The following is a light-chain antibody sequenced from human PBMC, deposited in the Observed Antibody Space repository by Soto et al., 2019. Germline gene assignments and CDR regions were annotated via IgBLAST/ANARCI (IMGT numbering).Light chain of an antibody. V-gene: IGKV1-39*01. Sequence: DIQMTQSPSSLSASVGDRVTITCRASQSINSYLNWYQQKPGEAPKLLIYAASSLQRGVPSRFSGDGSGTDFTLTISSLHPEAFATYFCQQSYSRGFTFGPGTKVYIK. CDR2: AAS. CDR3: QQSYSRGFT. CDR1: QSINSY. J-gene: IGKJ3*01.